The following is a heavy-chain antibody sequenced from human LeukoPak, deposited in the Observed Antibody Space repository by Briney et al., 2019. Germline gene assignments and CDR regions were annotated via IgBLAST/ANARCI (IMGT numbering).Heavy chain of an antibody. CDR2: IYDSGTT. V-gene: IGHV4-39*01. J-gene: IGHJ3*02. CDR1: GDSTSSSTYY. CDR3: ATHRRSGSGGSENAFEI. Sequence: PSETLSLTCTVSGDSTSSSTYYWDWIRQAPGKGVEWIGNIYDSGTTHYNPSLKSRVTISGDTSKNQFSLKLNSVTAADTAIYYCATHRRSGSGGSENAFEIWGQGTMVTVSS. D-gene: IGHD5-12*01.